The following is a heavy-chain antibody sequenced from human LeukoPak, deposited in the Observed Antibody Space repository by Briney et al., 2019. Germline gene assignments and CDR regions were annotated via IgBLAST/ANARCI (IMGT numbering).Heavy chain of an antibody. CDR2: IYSGGST. CDR1: GFTVSSNY. CDR3: ARSQWLDAFDI. V-gene: IGHV3-66*01. J-gene: IGHJ3*02. D-gene: IGHD6-19*01. Sequence: GGSLRLSCAASGFTVSSNYMSWVRQAPGKGLEWVSVIYSGGSTYYADSVKGRFTTSRDNSKNTLYLQMNSLRAEDTAVYYCARSQWLDAFDIWGQGTMVTVSS.